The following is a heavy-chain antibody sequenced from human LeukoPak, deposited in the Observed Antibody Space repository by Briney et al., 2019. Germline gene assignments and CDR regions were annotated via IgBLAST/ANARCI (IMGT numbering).Heavy chain of an antibody. J-gene: IGHJ4*02. CDR3: ARKHYYDSSGFFPPMDY. D-gene: IGHD3-22*01. CDR2: IYSGGST. V-gene: IGHV3-66*01. Sequence: GGCLRLSCAASGFTVSCNSMSWVRQAPGKGLEWVSVIYSGGSTFYADSVKGRFTISRDNSKNTLYLQMNSLRAEDTAVYYCARKHYYDSSGFFPPMDYWGQGTLVTVSS. CDR1: GFTVSCNS.